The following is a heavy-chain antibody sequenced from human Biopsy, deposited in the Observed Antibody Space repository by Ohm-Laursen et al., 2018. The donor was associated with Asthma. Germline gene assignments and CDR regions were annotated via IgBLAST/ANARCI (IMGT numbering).Heavy chain of an antibody. CDR3: VRGSSSWHHGPFHYYYGLDV. J-gene: IGHJ6*02. CDR2: IYYSGTT. D-gene: IGHD6-13*01. V-gene: IGHV4-39*01. Sequence: GTLSLTCSLSSGSGGYMRSGNYYWGWIRQPPGKGLEWIGSIYYSGTTYYNPSLKSRVTVSAATSKNQFSLKLTSVTAADTAVYYCVRGSSSWHHGPFHYYYGLDVWGQGTTATVSS. CDR1: SGSGGYMRSGNYY.